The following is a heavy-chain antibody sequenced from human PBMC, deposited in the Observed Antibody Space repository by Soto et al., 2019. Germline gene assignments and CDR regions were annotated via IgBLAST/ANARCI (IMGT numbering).Heavy chain of an antibody. J-gene: IGHJ5*02. CDR3: AKVLMDSTDWFDP. CDR2: ISSSSSYT. Sequence: GGSLRLSCAASGFTVSSNYMSWVRQAPGKGLEWVSYISSSSSYTNYADSVKGRFTISRDNSKNTLYLQMNNLRAEDTAVYYCAKVLMDSTDWFDPWGQGTLVTVSS. D-gene: IGHD3-9*01. V-gene: IGHV3-11*06. CDR1: GFTVSSNY.